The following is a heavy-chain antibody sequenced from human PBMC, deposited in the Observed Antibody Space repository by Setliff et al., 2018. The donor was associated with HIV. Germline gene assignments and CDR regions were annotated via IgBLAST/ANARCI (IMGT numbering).Heavy chain of an antibody. CDR2: INPNSGGT. CDR3: ARVYDSSSGAFDI. Sequence: ASVKVSCKASGYIFTGYYMHWVRQAPGQGLEWMGWINPNSGGTNYAQQFQGRVTMTRDTSISTAYMELSRLRSDDPAVYYCARVYDSSSGAFDIWGQGTLVTVSS. D-gene: IGHD6-6*01. V-gene: IGHV1-2*02. J-gene: IGHJ3*02. CDR1: GYIFTGYY.